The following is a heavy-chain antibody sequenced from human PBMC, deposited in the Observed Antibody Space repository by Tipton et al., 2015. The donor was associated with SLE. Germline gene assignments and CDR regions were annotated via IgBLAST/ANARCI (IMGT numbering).Heavy chain of an antibody. CDR1: GGFFSGYY. V-gene: IGHV4-34*01. Sequence: TLSLTCAVSGGFFSGYYWYWVRQPPEQGLEWIGEITQSGVTNYNPSLKSRVTMSLDTSKNQFSLKLTSVTAADTAVYYCARHTGASPFDYWGQGTLVTVSS. CDR2: ITQSGVT. CDR3: ARHTGASPFDY. D-gene: IGHD1-14*01. J-gene: IGHJ4*01.